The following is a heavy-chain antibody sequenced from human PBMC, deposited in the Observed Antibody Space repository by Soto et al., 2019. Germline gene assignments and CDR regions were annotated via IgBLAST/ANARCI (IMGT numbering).Heavy chain of an antibody. CDR3: ARVPYTNFGGYYYRMDV. CDR1: GFTFDDYA. V-gene: IGHV3-9*01. CDR2: ISWNSGNI. D-gene: IGHD4-4*01. Sequence: GGSLRLSCAVSGFTFDDYAMHWVRQAPGKGLEWVSGISWNSGNIGYADSVKGRFIVSRKNAKNSLYLQMNSLRPEDTALYYCARVPYTNFGGYYYRMDVWGQGTTVTVSS. J-gene: IGHJ6*02.